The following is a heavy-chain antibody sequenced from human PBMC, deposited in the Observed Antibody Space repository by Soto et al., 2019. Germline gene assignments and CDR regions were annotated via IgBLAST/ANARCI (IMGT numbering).Heavy chain of an antibody. CDR3: AREESYTAMVIGYYYYGMDV. Sequence: PGGSLRLSCASSVFTFSSYAMHWVRHAPGKWLEWVAVISYDGSNKYYADSVKGRFTISRDNSKNTLYLQMNSLRAEDTAVYYCAREESYTAMVIGYYYYGMDVWGQGTTVTVSS. V-gene: IGHV3-30-3*01. CDR1: VFTFSSYA. CDR2: ISYDGSNK. D-gene: IGHD5-18*01. J-gene: IGHJ6*01.